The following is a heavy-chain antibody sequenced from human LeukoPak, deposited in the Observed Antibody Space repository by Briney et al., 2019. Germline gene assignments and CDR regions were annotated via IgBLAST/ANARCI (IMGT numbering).Heavy chain of an antibody. D-gene: IGHD1-14*01. CDR2: IDPGDSFI. V-gene: IGHV5-10-1*01. CDR3: ARHTGWAFQI. J-gene: IGHJ3*02. CDR1: GYSFTSYW. Sequence: GESLKISCQGSGYSFTSYWISWVRQMPGKGLEWMGRIDPGDSFINDSPSFQGHVTISTDKSINTAYLQWSSLKASDTAMYYCARHTGWAFQIWGQGTMVTVSS.